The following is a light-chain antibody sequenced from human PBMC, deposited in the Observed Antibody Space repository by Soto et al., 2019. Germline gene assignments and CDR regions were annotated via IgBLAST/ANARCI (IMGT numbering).Light chain of an antibody. V-gene: IGLV3-21*02. CDR2: DDT. CDR3: QVGDSSTDYV. J-gene: IGLJ1*01. CDR1: NIGDKS. Sequence: SYELTQPPSVSVAPGQTAWITCGGNNIGDKSVHWYQQKPGQAPVLVVYDDTNRPSGIPERFSGSNSGNTATLTISRVESGDEADYYCQVGDSSTDYVFGRGTKVTV.